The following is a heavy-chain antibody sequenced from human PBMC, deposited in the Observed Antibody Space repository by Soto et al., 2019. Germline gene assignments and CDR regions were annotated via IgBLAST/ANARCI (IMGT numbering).Heavy chain of an antibody. V-gene: IGHV3-23*01. D-gene: IGHD6-19*01. CDR3: AQASFEQCLVSDY. CDR1: GFTVSSYA. J-gene: IGHJ4*02. CDR2: ISVSGGST. Sequence: EVQLLESGGGLVQPGGSLSLSCAASGFTVSSYAMSWVRQAPGKGLEWVSAISVSGGSTYYADSVKGRFTISSANAKNTVYLQMNSLRAEDTAVYYCAQASFEQCLVSDYWGQGILVTVSS.